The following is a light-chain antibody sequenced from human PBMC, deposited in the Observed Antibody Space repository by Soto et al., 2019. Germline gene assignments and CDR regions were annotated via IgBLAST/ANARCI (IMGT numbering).Light chain of an antibody. CDR2: STN. CDR3: ALYVGSGTVV. Sequence: QAVVSQEPSFSVSPGETVTLTCGLTSASVLTSYYPSWYQQTPGQAPRTLIYSTNIRSSGVPDRFAGSILGNKAALPITGAQADDESDYYCALYVGSGTVVFGGGTQLTV. V-gene: IGLV8-61*01. CDR1: SASVLTSYY. J-gene: IGLJ2*01.